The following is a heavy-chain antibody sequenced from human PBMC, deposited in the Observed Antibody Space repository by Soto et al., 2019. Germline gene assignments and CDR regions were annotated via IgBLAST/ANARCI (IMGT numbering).Heavy chain of an antibody. CDR3: ARDSPIGSTFSGYDAIDY. D-gene: IGHD5-12*01. CDR2: IIPLLSTS. V-gene: IGHV1-69*08. J-gene: IGHJ4*02. Sequence: QVQLVQSGAEVKKPGSSVKVSCKASGGPFSNDIITWVRQAPGQGLEWMGRIIPLLSTSTYAQKFQGRLTITADRSTGTAYMELNNLRSEDTAFYYCARDSPIGSTFSGYDAIDYWGQGTRITVSS. CDR1: GGPFSNDI.